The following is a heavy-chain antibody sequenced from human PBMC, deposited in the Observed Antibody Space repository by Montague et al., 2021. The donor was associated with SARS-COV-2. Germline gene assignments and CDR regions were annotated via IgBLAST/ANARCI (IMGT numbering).Heavy chain of an antibody. CDR1: GGSFSGYY. J-gene: IGHJ6*02. CDR3: ARGQPPRITFGGIISYGFDV. D-gene: IGHD3-16*02. Sequence: SETLSLTCTVYGGSFSGYYWTWIRQPPGKGLEWIGEINHSGSTNXNPSLKSRVTISVDTSKNQFSLKLRSVTAADTAVYYCARGQPPRITFGGIISYGFDVWGQGTTVTVSS. V-gene: IGHV4-34*01. CDR2: INHSGST.